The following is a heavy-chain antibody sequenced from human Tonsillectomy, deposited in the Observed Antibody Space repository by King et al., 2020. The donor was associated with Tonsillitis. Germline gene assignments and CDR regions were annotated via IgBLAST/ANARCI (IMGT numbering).Heavy chain of an antibody. D-gene: IGHD3-22*01. Sequence: VQLVESGGGLVKPGGSLRLSCAASGFTFSNVWMSWVRQAPGKGLEWVGRIKRKTDGGTTDYAAPVKGRFTISRDDSKNTLYLKMNSLKTEDTAVYYCTTDSQDYYDSSGYYYYYYMDVWGKGTTVTVSS. V-gene: IGHV3-15*01. CDR2: IKRKTDGGTT. J-gene: IGHJ6*03. CDR1: GFTFSNVW. CDR3: TTDSQDYYDSSGYYYYYYMDV.